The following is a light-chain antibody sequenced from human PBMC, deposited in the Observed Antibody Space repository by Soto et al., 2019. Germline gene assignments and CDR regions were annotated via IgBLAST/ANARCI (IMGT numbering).Light chain of an antibody. Sequence: QSVLTQPPSVSGAPGQRVTISCTGSSSNIGAGYDVNWYQQLPETAPKLLIFGDSNRPSGVPDRFSGSKSGTSASLVITGLQADAEADYYCQSNDNGLSGSDVFGTGTKVTVL. V-gene: IGLV1-40*01. J-gene: IGLJ1*01. CDR1: SSNIGAGYD. CDR3: QSNDNGLSGSDV. CDR2: GDS.